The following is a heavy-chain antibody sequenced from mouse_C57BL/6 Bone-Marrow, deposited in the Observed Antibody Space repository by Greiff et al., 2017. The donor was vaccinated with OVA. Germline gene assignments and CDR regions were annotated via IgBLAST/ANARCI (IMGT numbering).Heavy chain of an antibody. CDR3: TAGDYLYYAMDY. J-gene: IGHJ4*01. CDR2: IRLKSDNYAT. Sequence: EVHLVESGGGLVQPGGSMKLSCVASGFTFSNYWMNWVRQSPEKGLEWVAQIRLKSDNYATHYAESVKGRFTISRDDSKSSVYLQMNNLRAEDTGIYYCTAGDYLYYAMDYWGQGTSVTVSS. D-gene: IGHD2-4*01. V-gene: IGHV6-3*01. CDR1: GFTFSNYW.